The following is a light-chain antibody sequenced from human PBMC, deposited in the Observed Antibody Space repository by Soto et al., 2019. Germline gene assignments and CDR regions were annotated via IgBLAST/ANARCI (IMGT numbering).Light chain of an antibody. J-gene: IGLJ1*01. V-gene: IGLV1-40*01. CDR1: TSNIGADYD. CDR3: QSYASGLITYV. Sequence: QSVLTQPPSVSGAPGQSVTISCTGSTSNIGADYDVHWYQQLPGTAPKLLIYGSSDRPSGVPDRFSGSKSGTSASLAITGLQPEDEADYYCQSYASGLITYVFGTGTKGTVL. CDR2: GSS.